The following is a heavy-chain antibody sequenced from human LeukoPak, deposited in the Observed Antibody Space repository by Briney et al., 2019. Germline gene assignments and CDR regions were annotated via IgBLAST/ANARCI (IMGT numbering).Heavy chain of an antibody. CDR2: IHYSGGT. D-gene: IGHD2-21*01. CDR3: ARTSYCGGDCYYIDY. V-gene: IGHV4-59*01. Sequence: PSETLSLTCTVSGRSLSSYYWRWIRQPPGKGLEWIGYIHYSGGTNYNPSLNSRVTISVDTSKNQFSLKLSSVTAAETAVYYCARTSYCGGDCYYIDYWGQGTLVTVSS. J-gene: IGHJ4*01. CDR1: GRSLSSYY.